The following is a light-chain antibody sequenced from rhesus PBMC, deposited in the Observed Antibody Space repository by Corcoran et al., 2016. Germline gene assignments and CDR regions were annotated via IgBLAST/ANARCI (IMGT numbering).Light chain of an antibody. CDR3: LQSSNWPRA. J-gene: IGKJ1*01. V-gene: IGKV3-24*04. CDR2: GAS. Sequence: EIVMTQSPATLALSPGERATLSCRASQRVSSYLAWYQQKPGQAPRLLIYGASSRATGIPERVSGSGSGTVFTLTISGLEPEDVGVYFCLQSSNWPRAFGQGTKVEI. CDR1: QRVSSY.